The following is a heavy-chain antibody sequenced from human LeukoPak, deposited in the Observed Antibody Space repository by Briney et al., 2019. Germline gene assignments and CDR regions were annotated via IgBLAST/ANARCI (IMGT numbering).Heavy chain of an antibody. Sequence: SETLSLTCSVSGGSISSGGYYWSWIRQHPGKGLEWIGYIYYSGSTYYNPSLKSRVTISVDTSKNQFSLKLSSVTAADTAVYYCAKYSVPGDFWGGESGGMDVWGQGTTVTVSS. CDR3: AKYSVPGDFWGGESGGMDV. V-gene: IGHV4-31*03. CDR1: GGSISSGGYY. CDR2: IYYSGST. J-gene: IGHJ6*02. D-gene: IGHD3-3*01.